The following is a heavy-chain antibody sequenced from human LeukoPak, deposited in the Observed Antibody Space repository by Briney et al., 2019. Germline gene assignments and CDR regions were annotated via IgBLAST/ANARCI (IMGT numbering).Heavy chain of an antibody. Sequence: SETRSLTCTVSGGSIRSAGYSWFWIRQFPGRGLEWIGYFYYSGSTAYNPSLKSRVSLSLDTSETQFSLNLPSVTAADTAVYFCARDGATGVLDHWGQGTLVTVPS. V-gene: IGHV4-31*03. D-gene: IGHD7-27*01. CDR1: GGSIRSAGYS. J-gene: IGHJ4*02. CDR3: ARDGATGVLDH. CDR2: FYYSGST.